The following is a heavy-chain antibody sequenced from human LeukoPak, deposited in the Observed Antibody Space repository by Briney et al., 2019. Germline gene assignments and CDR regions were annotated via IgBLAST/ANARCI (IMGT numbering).Heavy chain of an antibody. Sequence: SETLSLTCAVYGGSFSGYYWSWIRQPPGKGLEWIGEINHSGSTNYNPSLKSRVTISVDTSKNQLSLKLSSVTAADTAVYYCARRKDGDYLYYFDYWGQGTLVTVSS. CDR2: INHSGST. V-gene: IGHV4-34*01. CDR1: GGSFSGYY. D-gene: IGHD4-17*01. CDR3: ARRKDGDYLYYFDY. J-gene: IGHJ4*02.